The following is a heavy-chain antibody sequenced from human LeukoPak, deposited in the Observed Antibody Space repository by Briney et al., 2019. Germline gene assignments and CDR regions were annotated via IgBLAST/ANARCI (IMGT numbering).Heavy chain of an antibody. D-gene: IGHD6-19*01. CDR3: ARHSRSSGWYDWFDP. J-gene: IGHJ5*02. Sequence: ASVKVSCKASGYTFTKYGITWVRQAPGQGLEWMGWISTYNGNTNYAQKLQGRVTMTTDTSTSTAYMELRSLISDDTAVYYCARHSRSSGWYDWFDPWGQGTLVTVSS. V-gene: IGHV1-18*01. CDR1: GYTFTKYG. CDR2: ISTYNGNT.